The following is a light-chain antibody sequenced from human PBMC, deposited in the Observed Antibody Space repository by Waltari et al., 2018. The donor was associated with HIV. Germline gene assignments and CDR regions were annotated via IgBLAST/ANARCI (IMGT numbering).Light chain of an antibody. V-gene: IGLV1-44*01. J-gene: IGLJ2*01. CDR1: TSNIGTNV. CDR3: ATWDDTPTGHVL. CDR2: SNN. Sequence: QSVLAQPPSVSGTPGQRVTISCSGTTSNIGTNVVNWYQQVPGTAPKLLISSNNQRPSGVPDRFSGLKSGTSASLAINGLQSEDEADYYCATWDDTPTGHVLFGGGTKVTVL.